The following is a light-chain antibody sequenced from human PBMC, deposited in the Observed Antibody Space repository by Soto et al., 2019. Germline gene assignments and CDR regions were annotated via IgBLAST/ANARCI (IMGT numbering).Light chain of an antibody. V-gene: IGLV9-49*01. CDR2: VGTGGIVG. CDR1: SGYSNYK. J-gene: IGLJ1*01. CDR3: GADHGSGSNFVYV. Sequence: QSVLTQPPSASASLGASVTLNCTLSSGYSNYKVDWYQQRPGKGPRFVMRVGTGGIVGSKGDGIPDRFSVLGSGLNRYLTIKNIQEEDESDYHCGADHGSGSNFVYVFGTGTKVTVL.